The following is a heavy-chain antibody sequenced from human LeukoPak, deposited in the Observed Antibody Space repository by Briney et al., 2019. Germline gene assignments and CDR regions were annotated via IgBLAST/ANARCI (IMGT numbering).Heavy chain of an antibody. D-gene: IGHD6-13*01. CDR3: ARVAALNDAFDI. CDR2: ISSSSSYI. Sequence: PGGSLRLSCAASGFTFSSYSMNWVRQAPGKGLEWVSSISSSSSYIYYADSVKGRFTISRDNAKNSLYLQMNSLRAEDTAVYYCARVAALNDAFDIWGQGTMVTVSP. V-gene: IGHV3-21*01. J-gene: IGHJ3*02. CDR1: GFTFSSYS.